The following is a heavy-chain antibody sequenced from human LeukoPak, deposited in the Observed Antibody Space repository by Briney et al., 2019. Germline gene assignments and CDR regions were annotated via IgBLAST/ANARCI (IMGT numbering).Heavy chain of an antibody. D-gene: IGHD3-9*01. V-gene: IGHV3-7*01. CDR1: GFTFSSYW. Sequence: GGSLRLSCAASGFTFSSYWMSWVRQAPGKGLEWVANIKQDGSEKYYVDSVKGRFTISRDNAKNSLFLQMNSLRAEDAAVYYCARGPYYDILTVYDHWGQGTLVTVSS. CDR3: ARGPYYDILTVYDH. CDR2: IKQDGSEK. J-gene: IGHJ4*02.